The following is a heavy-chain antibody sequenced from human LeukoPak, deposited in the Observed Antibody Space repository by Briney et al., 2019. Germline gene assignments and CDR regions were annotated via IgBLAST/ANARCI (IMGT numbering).Heavy chain of an antibody. CDR1: GGTFSSYA. D-gene: IGHD2-2*02. Sequence: GASVKVSCKASGGTFSSYAISWVRQAPGQGLEWMGRIIPIFGTANYAQKFQGRVTITADESTSTAYMELSSLRSEDTAVYYCAREVTDCSSTSCYISFDYWGQGTLVTVSS. V-gene: IGHV1-69*13. J-gene: IGHJ4*02. CDR3: AREVTDCSSTSCYISFDY. CDR2: IIPIFGTA.